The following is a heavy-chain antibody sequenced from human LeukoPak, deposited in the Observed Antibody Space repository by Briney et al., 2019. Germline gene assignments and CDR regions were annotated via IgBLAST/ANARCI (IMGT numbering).Heavy chain of an antibody. V-gene: IGHV4-61*09. CDR1: GGSISSGSYD. Sequence: SETLSLTCTVSGGSISSGSYDWYWIRQPAGKGLEWIGHIYTSGSTDYNPSLKSRVTISVATSKNQFSLKLTSVTAADTAVYYCTRGRGIWGQGTLVTVSS. CDR2: IYTSGST. CDR3: TRGRGI. D-gene: IGHD3-10*01. J-gene: IGHJ4*02.